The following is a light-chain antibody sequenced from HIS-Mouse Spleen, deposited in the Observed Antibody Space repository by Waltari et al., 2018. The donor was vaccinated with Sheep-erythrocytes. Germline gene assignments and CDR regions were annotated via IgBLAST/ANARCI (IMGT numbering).Light chain of an antibody. V-gene: IGKV1-9*01. CDR1: QGISSY. CDR3: QQLNSYPPA. J-gene: IGKJ3*01. CDR2: AAS. Sequence: TQSPDTLSVSPGERATLSCRASQGISSYLAWYQQKPGKAPKLLIYAASTLQSGVPSRFSGSGSGTEFTLTISSLQPEDFATYYCQQLNSYPPAFGPGTKVDIK.